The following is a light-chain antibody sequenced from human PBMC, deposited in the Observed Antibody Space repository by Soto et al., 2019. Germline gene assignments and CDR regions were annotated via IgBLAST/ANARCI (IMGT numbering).Light chain of an antibody. CDR2: QAS. CDR1: QSISSW. CDR3: QQYNSYPIT. Sequence: DIQMTQSPSTLSASVGDRVTITCRASQSISSWLAWYQQKPGKAPNLLIYQASSLESGVPTRFRGSGSGTEFTLTTSSLQPDDFATYYCQQYNSYPITFGQGTRLEIK. V-gene: IGKV1-5*03. J-gene: IGKJ5*01.